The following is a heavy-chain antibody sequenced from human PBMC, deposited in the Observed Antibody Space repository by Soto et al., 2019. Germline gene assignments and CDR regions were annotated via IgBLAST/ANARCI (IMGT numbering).Heavy chain of an antibody. Sequence: SETLSLTCTVSGGSISSYYWSWIRQPPGKGLEWIGYIYYSGSTNYNPSLKSRVTISVDTSKNQFSLKLSSVTAADTAVYYCARGVGYCSGGSCYSGRFDYWGQGTLVTVSS. CDR3: ARGVGYCSGGSCYSGRFDY. D-gene: IGHD2-15*01. CDR1: GGSISSYY. CDR2: IYYSGST. J-gene: IGHJ4*02. V-gene: IGHV4-59*01.